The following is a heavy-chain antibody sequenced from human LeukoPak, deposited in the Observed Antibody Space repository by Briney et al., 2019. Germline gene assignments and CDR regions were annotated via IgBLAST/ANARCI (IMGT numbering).Heavy chain of an antibody. CDR2: INDGGDST. D-gene: IGHD2-21*02. CDR1: RYSSSNYA. V-gene: IGHV3-23*01. CDR3: AILLPSVTATFNYFHY. Sequence: GGSLRLSCASSRYSSSNYAMSWVRQAPGKGLEWVSTINDGGDSTYYADSVKGRFTISRDNSKNTLYLQMNSLRAEDTAVYYCAILLPSVTATFNYFHYWRQGTLVTVSS. J-gene: IGHJ4*02.